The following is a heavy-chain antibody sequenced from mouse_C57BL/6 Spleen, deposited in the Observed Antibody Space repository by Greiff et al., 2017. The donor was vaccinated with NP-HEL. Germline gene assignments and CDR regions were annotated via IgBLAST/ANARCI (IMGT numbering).Heavy chain of an antibody. V-gene: IGHV1-80*01. J-gene: IGHJ2*01. Sequence: QVQLQQSGAELVKPGASVKISCKASGYAFSSYWMNWVKQRPGKGLEWIGQIYPGDGDTNYNGKFKGKATLTADKSSSTAYMQLSSLTSEDSAVYFCASEGNDLPDGYWGQGTTLTVSS. CDR1: GYAFSSYW. CDR2: IYPGDGDT. CDR3: ASEGNDLPDGY. D-gene: IGHD2-1*01.